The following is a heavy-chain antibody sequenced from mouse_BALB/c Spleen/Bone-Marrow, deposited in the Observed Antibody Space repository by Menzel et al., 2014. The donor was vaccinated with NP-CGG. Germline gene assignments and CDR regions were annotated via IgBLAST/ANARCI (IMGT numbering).Heavy chain of an antibody. CDR2: ISSGGSYT. J-gene: IGHJ2*01. CDR1: GFAFSSYD. Sequence: DVHLVESGGGLVQPGGSLKLSCAASGFAFSSYDMSWVRQTPEKRLEWVATISSGGSYTYYPDSVKGRFTISRDNARNTLYLQMSSLRSEDTALYYCARLLRLRYFDYWGQGTTLTVSS. V-gene: IGHV5-9*02. D-gene: IGHD1-2*01. CDR3: ARLLRLRYFDY.